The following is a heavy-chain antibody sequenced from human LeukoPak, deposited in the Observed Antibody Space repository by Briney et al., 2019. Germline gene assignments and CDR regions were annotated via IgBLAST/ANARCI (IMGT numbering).Heavy chain of an antibody. J-gene: IGHJ4*02. V-gene: IGHV1-2*02. D-gene: IGHD7-27*01. CDR1: GYTFTGYY. Sequence: ASVKLSCTASGYTFTGYYMHWVRQAPGQGLEWMGWINSNSGGTDYAQKFQGKVTMTRDTSISTAYMELSRLRSDDTAVYYCARSDKLGYPDYWGQGTLVTVSS. CDR3: ARSDKLGYPDY. CDR2: INSNSGGT.